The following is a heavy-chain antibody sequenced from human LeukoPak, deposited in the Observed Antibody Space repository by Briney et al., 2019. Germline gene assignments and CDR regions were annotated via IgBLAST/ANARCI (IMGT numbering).Heavy chain of an antibody. J-gene: IGHJ5*02. D-gene: IGHD3-3*01. V-gene: IGHV3-48*01. CDR3: ARDRSGDDGFWSVYYTNCFDP. CDR1: GFTLSRYS. CDR2: ISSSGSTE. Sequence: AGGSLRLSCAGSGFTLSRYSMNWVRQAPGKGLEWVSYISSSGSTEYYADSVKGRFTISRDNAKNSLYLQMNSLRAEDTAVYYCARDRSGDDGFWSVYYTNCFDPWGQGTLVTVSS.